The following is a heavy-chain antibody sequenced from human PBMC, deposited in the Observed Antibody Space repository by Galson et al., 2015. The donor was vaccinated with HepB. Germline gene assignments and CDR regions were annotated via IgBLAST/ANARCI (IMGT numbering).Heavy chain of an antibody. CDR2: IIPIFGTA. J-gene: IGHJ4*02. D-gene: IGHD2-15*01. Sequence: SVKVSCKASGGTFSSYAISWVRQAPGQGLERMGGIIPIFGTANYAQKFQGRVTITADESTSTAYMELSSLRSEDTAVYYCAREVLGQYCSGGSCQRTGGFDYWSQGTLVTVSS. CDR1: GGTFSSYA. CDR3: AREVLGQYCSGGSCQRTGGFDY. V-gene: IGHV1-69*13.